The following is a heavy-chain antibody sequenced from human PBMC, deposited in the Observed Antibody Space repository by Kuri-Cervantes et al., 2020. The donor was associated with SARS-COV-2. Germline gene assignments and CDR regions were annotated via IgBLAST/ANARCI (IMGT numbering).Heavy chain of an antibody. CDR3: ARDHYDFWSGYFPLDY. CDR2: ISSSGSTI. V-gene: IGHV3-11*04. Sequence: GGSLRLSCVASGFSMSAYYMSWIRQAPGKGLEWVSYISSSGSTIYYADSVKGRFTISRDNAKNSLYLQMNSLRAEDTAVYYCARDHYDFWSGYFPLDYWGQGTLVTVSS. J-gene: IGHJ4*02. D-gene: IGHD3-3*01. CDR1: GFSMSAYY.